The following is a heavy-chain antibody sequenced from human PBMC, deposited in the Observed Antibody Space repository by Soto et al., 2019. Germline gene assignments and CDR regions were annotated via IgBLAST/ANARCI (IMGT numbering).Heavy chain of an antibody. CDR2: VGWNSDYL. CDR3: AKDRLRRGAFEI. D-gene: IGHD4-17*01. CDR1: GFTFDDYA. Sequence: EGQLVESGGGWEQPGRSLRLSCAASGFTFDDYAVYWIRQAPGKGLAWVSGVGWNSDYLTSADSVKGRFNITRGNARNSLYLQMRSLETDDTAVYYCAKDRLRRGAFEIWGQGTMVTVSS. V-gene: IGHV3-9*01. J-gene: IGHJ3*02.